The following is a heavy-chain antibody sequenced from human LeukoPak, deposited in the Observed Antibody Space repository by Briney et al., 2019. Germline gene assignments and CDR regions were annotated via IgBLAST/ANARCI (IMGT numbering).Heavy chain of an antibody. CDR1: GFTVSSNH. CDR2: FYSGGDT. D-gene: IGHD4-11*01. J-gene: IGHJ6*02. CDR3: ARAHYSNYSNYYYYGMDV. V-gene: IGHV3-53*01. Sequence: GGSLRLSCAVSGFTVSSNHMSWVRQAPGKGLEWVSVFYSGGDTHYADSVKGRFTISRDNSKNTLYLQMNSLRAEDTAVYYCARAHYSNYSNYYYYGMDVWGQGTTVTVSS.